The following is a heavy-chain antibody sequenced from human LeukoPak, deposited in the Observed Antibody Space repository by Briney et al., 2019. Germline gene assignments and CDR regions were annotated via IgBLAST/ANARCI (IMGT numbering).Heavy chain of an antibody. D-gene: IGHD2-15*01. CDR3: VRGLPPFDY. J-gene: IGHJ4*02. V-gene: IGHV4-59*01. CDR1: GGSISSYY. CDR2: IYYSGST. Sequence: SETLSLTCTVSGGSISSYYWSWIRQPPGKGLEWIGYIYYSGSTNYNPSLKSRVTISVDTSKNQFSLKLSSVTAADTAVYYCVRGLPPFDYWGQGTLVTVSS.